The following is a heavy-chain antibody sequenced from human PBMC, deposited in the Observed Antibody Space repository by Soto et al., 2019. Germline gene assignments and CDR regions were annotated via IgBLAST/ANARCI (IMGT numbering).Heavy chain of an antibody. CDR1: GYSFTSYW. CDR3: ARTRSYGDYENWFDP. D-gene: IGHD4-17*01. J-gene: IGHJ5*02. CDR2: IYPGDSDT. Sequence: GESLKISCQGSGYSFTSYWIGWVRQMPGKGLEWMGIIYPGDSDTRYSPSFQGQVTISADKSISTAYLQWSSLKASDTAMYYCARTRSYGDYENWFDPWGQGTLVTVSS. V-gene: IGHV5-51*01.